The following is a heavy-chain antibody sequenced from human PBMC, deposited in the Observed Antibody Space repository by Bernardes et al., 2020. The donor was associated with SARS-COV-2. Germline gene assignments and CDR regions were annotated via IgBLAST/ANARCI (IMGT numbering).Heavy chain of an antibody. V-gene: IGHV3-23*01. CDR3: AKCVVGYYAVDV. Sequence: GGSLSLPCPASGFTFNMYAMTWVRQAPGKGLECVSGISGSGGSTYYADSVKGRFTISSDNSKNTLFLQMNSLRAEDTAVYYCAKCVVGYYAVDVWGQGTTVTVSS. J-gene: IGHJ6*02. D-gene: IGHD2-15*01. CDR2: ISGSGGST. CDR1: GFTFNMYA.